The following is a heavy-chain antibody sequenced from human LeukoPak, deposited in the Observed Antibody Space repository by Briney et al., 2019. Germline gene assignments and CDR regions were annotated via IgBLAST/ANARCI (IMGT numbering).Heavy chain of an antibody. J-gene: IGHJ5*02. Sequence: GGSLRLSCAASGFTFSSYGMHWVRQAPGKGLGWVAFIRYDGSNKYYADSVKGRFTISRDNSKNTLYLQMNSLRAEDTAVYYCAKDRRVDTATVYNWFDPWGQGTLVTVSS. V-gene: IGHV3-30*02. CDR1: GFTFSSYG. D-gene: IGHD5-18*01. CDR2: IRYDGSNK. CDR3: AKDRRVDTATVYNWFDP.